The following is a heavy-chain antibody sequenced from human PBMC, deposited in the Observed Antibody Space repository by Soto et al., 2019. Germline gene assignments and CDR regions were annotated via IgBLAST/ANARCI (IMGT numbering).Heavy chain of an antibody. CDR1: GFTFSSYA. V-gene: IGHV3-64*01. D-gene: IGHD7-27*01. J-gene: IGHJ3*02. Sequence: GVLRLSCAASGFTFSSYAMHWVRQAPGKGLEYVSAISSNGGSTYYANSVKGRFTISRDNSKNTLYLQMGSLRAEDMAVYYCARALGYAFDSWGQGTMVTVSS. CDR2: ISSNGGST. CDR3: ARALGYAFDS.